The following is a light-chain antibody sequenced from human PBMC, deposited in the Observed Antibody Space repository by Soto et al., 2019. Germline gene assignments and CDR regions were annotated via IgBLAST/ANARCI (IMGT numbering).Light chain of an antibody. Sequence: DIQMTQSPSSLSASVGDRVTITCRASQSISSYLNWYQQKPGKAPKLLIYAAYSLQSGVQSRFSGSGSGTDFTLTIRSLQPDDFATYYCKQYNSYPITFGQGTRLEIK. J-gene: IGKJ5*01. CDR3: KQYNSYPIT. CDR2: AAY. V-gene: IGKV1-39*01. CDR1: QSISSY.